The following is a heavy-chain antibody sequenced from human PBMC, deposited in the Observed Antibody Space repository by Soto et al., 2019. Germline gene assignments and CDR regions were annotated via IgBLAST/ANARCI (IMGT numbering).Heavy chain of an antibody. CDR3: STVRTF. D-gene: IGHD3-10*01. V-gene: IGHV3-15*01. CDR2: IKLKTNGGTT. Sequence: GGSLRLSCAASGFTFRGTYMNWVRQAPGKGLEWVGRIKLKTNGGTTDYAAPVEGRFTISRDDSKNTLYLQMNSLKTDDTAVYYCSTVRTFWGQGTLVTVSS. CDR1: GFTFRGTY. J-gene: IGHJ4*02.